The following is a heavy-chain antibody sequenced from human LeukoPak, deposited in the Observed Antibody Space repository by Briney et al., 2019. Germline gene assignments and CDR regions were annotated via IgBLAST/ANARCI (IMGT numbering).Heavy chain of an antibody. J-gene: IGHJ4*02. V-gene: IGHV4-34*01. CDR2: INHSGST. CDR3: ARHRYFDY. CDR1: GGSFSGYY. Sequence: PSETLSLTCAVYGGSFSGYYWSWIRQPPGEGLEWIGEINHSGSTNYNPSLKSRVTISVDTSKNQFSLKLSSVTAADTAVYYCARHRYFDYWGQGTLVTVSS.